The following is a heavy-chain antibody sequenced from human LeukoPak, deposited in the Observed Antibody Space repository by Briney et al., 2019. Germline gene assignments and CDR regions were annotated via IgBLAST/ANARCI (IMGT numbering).Heavy chain of an antibody. CDR2: ISNNGGST. V-gene: IGHV3-23*01. J-gene: IGHJ6*02. CDR1: GFTFSNYG. Sequence: GGSLRLSCAASGFTFSNYGMSWVRQAPGKGLEWVSGISNNGGSTYYADSVKGRFTISRDNAKNSLYLQMNSLRAEDTAVYYCARGHLQQLASWYWYYGMDVWGQGTTVTVSS. D-gene: IGHD6-13*01. CDR3: ARGHLQQLASWYWYYGMDV.